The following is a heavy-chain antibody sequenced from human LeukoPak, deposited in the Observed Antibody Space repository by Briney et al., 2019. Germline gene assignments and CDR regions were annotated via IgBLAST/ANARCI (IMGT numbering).Heavy chain of an antibody. CDR3: AREGPGGYYDSSGYLIFDY. V-gene: IGHV1-46*01. Sequence: ASVKVSCKASGYTFTSYYMHWVRQAPGQGLEWMGIINPSGGSTSYAQKFQGRVTMTRDTSTSTVYMELSSLRSEDTAVYYCAREGPGGYYDSSGYLIFDYWGQGTLVTVSS. CDR1: GYTFTSYY. J-gene: IGHJ4*02. D-gene: IGHD3-22*01. CDR2: INPSGGST.